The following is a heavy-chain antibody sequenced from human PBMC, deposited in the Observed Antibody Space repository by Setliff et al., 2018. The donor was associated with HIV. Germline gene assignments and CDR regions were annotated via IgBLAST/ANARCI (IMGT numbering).Heavy chain of an antibody. CDR1: GGSISSGGYY. CDR3: ASLTTDRFLEWLFVY. D-gene: IGHD3-3*01. Sequence: PSETLSLTCTVSGGSISSGGYYCSWIRQHPGKGLEWIGYIYYSGNTYYIPSLKSRVTISVDTSKNHLSLRLNSVTAADTAVYYCASLTTDRFLEWLFVYWGQGTLVTVSS. J-gene: IGHJ4*02. V-gene: IGHV4-31*03. CDR2: IYYSGNT.